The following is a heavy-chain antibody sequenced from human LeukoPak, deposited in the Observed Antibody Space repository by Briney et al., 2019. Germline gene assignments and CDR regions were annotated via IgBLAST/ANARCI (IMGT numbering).Heavy chain of an antibody. Sequence: GESLKISCKGSGYSFSSYWIGWVRQVSGKGLEWKGIIYPGDSDTRYSPSFQGQVTMSADKSISTAYLQWSSLKASDTAMYYCARTTTMVRGVITNFDYWGQGTLVTVSS. V-gene: IGHV5-51*01. J-gene: IGHJ4*02. CDR2: IYPGDSDT. D-gene: IGHD3-10*01. CDR3: ARTTTMVRGVITNFDY. CDR1: GYSFSSYW.